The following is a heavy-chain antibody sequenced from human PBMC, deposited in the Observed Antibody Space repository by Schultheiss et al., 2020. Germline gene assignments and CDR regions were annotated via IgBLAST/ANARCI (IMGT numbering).Heavy chain of an antibody. CDR2: IYPGDSDT. Sequence: GGSMRLSCKGSGYSFTSYWIGWVRQMPGKGLEWMGIIYPGDSDTRYSPSFQGQVTISADKSISTAYLQWSSLKASDTAMYYCARVLVVYAYGMDVWGQGTTFTVAS. D-gene: IGHD2-8*02. CDR3: ARVLVVYAYGMDV. CDR1: GYSFTSYW. J-gene: IGHJ6*02. V-gene: IGHV5-51*01.